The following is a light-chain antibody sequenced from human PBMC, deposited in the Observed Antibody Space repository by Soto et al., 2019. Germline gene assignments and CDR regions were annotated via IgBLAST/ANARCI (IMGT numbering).Light chain of an antibody. CDR3: QQYNEWPRT. Sequence: DIGIKMCPSTVPVSPEESVTLSCRASQLFSSNLAWYQRRPGQAPRLLIYGSSTRATGVPPRFSGSASGTEFTLTIRSLQSEEFGVYYCQQYNEWPRTFGQGTRLEIK. CDR2: GSS. J-gene: IGKJ5*01. V-gene: IGKV3-15*01. CDR1: QLFSSN.